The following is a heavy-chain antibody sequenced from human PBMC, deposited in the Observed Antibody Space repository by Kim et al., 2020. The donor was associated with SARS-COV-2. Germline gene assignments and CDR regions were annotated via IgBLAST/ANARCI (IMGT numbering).Heavy chain of an antibody. J-gene: IGHJ6*02. CDR3: ARDDSSSWTGYFTDFYMDV. Sequence: RFTISRDNAKNSLYLQMNSLRDEDTAVYYCARDDSSSWTGYFTDFYMDVWGQGTTVTVSS. D-gene: IGHD6-13*01. V-gene: IGHV3-48*02.